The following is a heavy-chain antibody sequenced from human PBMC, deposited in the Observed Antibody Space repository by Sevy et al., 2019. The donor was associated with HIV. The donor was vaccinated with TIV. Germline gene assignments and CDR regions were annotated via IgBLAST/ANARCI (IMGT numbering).Heavy chain of an antibody. J-gene: IGHJ4*02. CDR1: GFTFSTYD. CDR2: IGYDGSNK. CDR3: ARESGSDWYLDY. Sequence: GGSLRLSCAASGFTFSTYDIHWVRQAPGKGLEWVAAVIGYDGSNKYYPDSVKGRFTISRDNSKNTLYLQMNSLRAGDTAVYYCARESGSDWYLDYWGQGTLVTVSS. V-gene: IGHV3-33*01. D-gene: IGHD6-19*01.